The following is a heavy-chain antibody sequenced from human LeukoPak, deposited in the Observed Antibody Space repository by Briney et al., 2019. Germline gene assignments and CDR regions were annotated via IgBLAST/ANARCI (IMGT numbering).Heavy chain of an antibody. Sequence: GASVKVSCKASGYTFTGYYMHWVRQAPGQGLEWMGWINPNNGGTNYAQKLQGRVTMTRDTSISTAYMELSRLRSDDTAVYYCARESTTGSHFDYGGEGTLVTVSS. CDR2: INPNNGGT. V-gene: IGHV1-2*02. J-gene: IGHJ4*02. CDR3: ARESTTGSHFDY. CDR1: GYTFTGYY. D-gene: IGHD1-1*01.